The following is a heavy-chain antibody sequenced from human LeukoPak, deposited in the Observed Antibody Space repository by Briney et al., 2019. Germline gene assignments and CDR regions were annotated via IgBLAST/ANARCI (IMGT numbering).Heavy chain of an antibody. CDR1: GFTLSSYE. CDR3: ARDGSGSFDY. V-gene: IGHV3-23*01. CDR2: IDYSGGDT. J-gene: IGHJ4*02. D-gene: IGHD3-10*01. Sequence: PGGSLRLSCTASGFTLSSYEMSWIRQAPGKGLEWVSSIDYSGGDTHYADPVKGRFTISRDNSKNTLYLQLSSLRGDDTAVYYCARDGSGSFDYWGQGTLVTVSS.